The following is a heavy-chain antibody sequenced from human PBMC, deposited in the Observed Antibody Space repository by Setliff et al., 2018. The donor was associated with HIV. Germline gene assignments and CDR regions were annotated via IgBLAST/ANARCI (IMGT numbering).Heavy chain of an antibody. CDR2: IYPGDSEA. CDR1: GYIFGLYW. Sequence: GASLKISCKGSGYIFGLYWIAWVRQMPGKGLEWMGIIYPGDSEARYSPSFQGQVTISADKPISTAYLQWSSLKSSDTAMYYCARHGGYNPLDYWGQGTPVTVSS. V-gene: IGHV5-51*01. CDR3: ARHGGYNPLDY. D-gene: IGHD5-12*01. J-gene: IGHJ4*02.